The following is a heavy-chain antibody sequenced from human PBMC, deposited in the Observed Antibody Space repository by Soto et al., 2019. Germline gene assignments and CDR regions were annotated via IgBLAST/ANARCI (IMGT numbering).Heavy chain of an antibody. J-gene: IGHJ4*02. V-gene: IGHV3-30*18. CDR1: GFTFSSYG. CDR3: AKAQNQLRYLYDY. Sequence: GGSLRLSCAASGFTFSSYGMHWVRQAPGKGLEWVAVISYDGSNKYYADSVKGRFTISRDNSKNTLYLQMNSLRAEDTAVYYCAKAQNQLRYLYDYWGQGTLVTVSS. CDR2: ISYDGSNK. D-gene: IGHD2-2*01.